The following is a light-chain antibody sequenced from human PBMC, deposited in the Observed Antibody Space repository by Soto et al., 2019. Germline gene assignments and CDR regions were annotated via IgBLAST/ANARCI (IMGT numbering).Light chain of an antibody. CDR2: DVS. CDR1: SSDVGGYNY. V-gene: IGLV2-14*01. CDR3: SSYTSSSTYVV. J-gene: IGLJ2*01. Sequence: QSALTQPASVSGSPGQSITISCTGTSSDVGGYNYVSWYQQHPGKAPKLIIYDVSNRPSGVSNRFSGSKSGNTASLTISGLQAEDEADYHCSSYTSSSTYVVFGGGTKLTVL.